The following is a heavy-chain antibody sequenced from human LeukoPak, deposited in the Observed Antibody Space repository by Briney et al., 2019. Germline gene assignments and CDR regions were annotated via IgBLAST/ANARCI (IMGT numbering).Heavy chain of an antibody. CDR2: ISGSGGST. D-gene: IGHD3-22*01. CDR1: GVTISSYA. CDR3: AKVPTYYYGSRGSRSSYLDY. J-gene: IGHJ4*02. V-gene: IGHV3-23*01. Sequence: GGTLRLSCAASGVTISSYAMSWVRQAQGPGLERVSAISGSGGSTYYSDSVKGPFTISRDNSKNTLYLQMNSLRAEDTAVYYCAKVPTYYYGSRGSRSSYLDYWGQGALVTVSS.